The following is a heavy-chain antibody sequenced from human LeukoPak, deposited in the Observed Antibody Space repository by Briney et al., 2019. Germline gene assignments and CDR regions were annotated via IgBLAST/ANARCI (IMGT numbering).Heavy chain of an antibody. Sequence: GASVTVSCKASGYTFTSYYMHWVRQAPGQGLEWMGVINPSGGSTSYAQKFQGRVTMTRDTSTSTVYMELSSLRSEDTAVYYCATQPVGAPYYYYYYMDVWGKGTTVTVSS. V-gene: IGHV1-46*01. CDR3: ATQPVGAPYYYYYYMDV. CDR1: GYTFTSYY. CDR2: INPSGGST. J-gene: IGHJ6*03. D-gene: IGHD1-26*01.